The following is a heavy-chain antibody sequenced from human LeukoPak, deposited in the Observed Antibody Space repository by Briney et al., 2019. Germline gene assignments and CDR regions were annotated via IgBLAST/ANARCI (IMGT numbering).Heavy chain of an antibody. CDR3: AKDRPAPGSYARFRPY. D-gene: IGHD1-26*01. V-gene: IGHV3-48*01. Sequence: PGGSLRLSCAASGFTFSSYSMTWVRQAPGKGLEWVSYISSSSSTIYYADSVKGRFTISRDNSKNTLYLQMNSLRAEDTAVYYCAKDRPAPGSYARFRPYWGQGTLVTVSS. CDR1: GFTFSSYS. CDR2: ISSSSSTI. J-gene: IGHJ4*02.